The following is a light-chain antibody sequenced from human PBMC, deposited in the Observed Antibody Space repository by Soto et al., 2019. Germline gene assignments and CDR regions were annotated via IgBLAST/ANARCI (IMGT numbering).Light chain of an antibody. Sequence: QSVLTQPASVSGSPGQSITISCTGTSSDVGGYNYVSWYQQHPGKAPKLMIYDVSHRPSGVSNRFSGSKSGNTASLTISGLQAEDEAGYYCSSYTSSSTRVFGTGTKLTVL. CDR2: DVS. V-gene: IGLV2-14*01. J-gene: IGLJ1*01. CDR3: SSYTSSSTRV. CDR1: SSDVGGYNY.